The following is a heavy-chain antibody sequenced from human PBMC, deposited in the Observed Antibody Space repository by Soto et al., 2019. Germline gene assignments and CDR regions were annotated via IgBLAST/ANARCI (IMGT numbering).Heavy chain of an antibody. V-gene: IGHV5-51*01. CDR2: IYPGDADT. CDR1: GYSFTSYW. Sequence: GESLKISWKGSGYSFTSYWIGWVRQMPGKGLGGVGIIYPGDADTRYSPSFQGQVTISADKSINTACLQCSSLKASYSAMYCCARLLASAFDIWGQGTMVTVSS. CDR3: ARLLASAFDI. J-gene: IGHJ3*02.